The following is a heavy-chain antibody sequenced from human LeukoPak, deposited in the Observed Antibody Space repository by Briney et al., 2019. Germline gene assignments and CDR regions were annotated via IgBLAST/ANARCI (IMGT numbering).Heavy chain of an antibody. CDR3: ARDFGEYQLLVYGMDV. Sequence: GGSLRLSCAAPGFTFSSYAMHWVRQAPGKGLEWVAVISYDGSNKYYADSVKGRFTISRDNSKNTLYLQMNSLRAEDTAVYYCARDFGEYQLLVYGMDVWGQGTTVTVSS. V-gene: IGHV3-30-3*01. CDR1: GFTFSSYA. CDR2: ISYDGSNK. J-gene: IGHJ6*02. D-gene: IGHD2-2*01.